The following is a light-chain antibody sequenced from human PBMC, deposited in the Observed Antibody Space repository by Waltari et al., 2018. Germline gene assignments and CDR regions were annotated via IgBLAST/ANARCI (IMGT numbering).Light chain of an antibody. CDR3: QHYVHLPAT. CDR1: QSIVKY. J-gene: IGKJ1*01. Sequence: EIMLTQSPGTLSLSPGDRATLSCKASQSIVKYLAWYQQKPGQAPRLLIYHTSIRATGIPDRFSGSGSETDFSLTISRLEPEDFAVYYCQHYVHLPATFGQGTNVEIK. CDR2: HTS. V-gene: IGKV3-20*01.